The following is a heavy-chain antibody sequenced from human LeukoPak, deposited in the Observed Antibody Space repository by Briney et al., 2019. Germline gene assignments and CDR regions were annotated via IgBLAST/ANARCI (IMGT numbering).Heavy chain of an antibody. Sequence: GGSLRLSCAASGFTFSTYSMNWVRQAPGKGLEWVSSIVSSGTYIYYADSVKGRFTISRDNAKDSLYLQMNSLRAEDTAVYYCAKLVRGAFWGQGTLVTVSS. CDR3: AKLVRGAF. V-gene: IGHV3-21*01. J-gene: IGHJ4*02. D-gene: IGHD3-10*01. CDR2: IVSSGTYI. CDR1: GFTFSTYS.